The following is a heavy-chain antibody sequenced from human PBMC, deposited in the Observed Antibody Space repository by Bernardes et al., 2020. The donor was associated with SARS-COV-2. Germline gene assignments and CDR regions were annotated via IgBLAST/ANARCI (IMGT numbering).Heavy chain of an antibody. CDR2: IYYSGST. V-gene: IGHV4-59*08. CDR3: ARQRVPVIFHAFDI. D-gene: IGHD3-22*01. Sequence: SETLSLTCTVSGGSISSYYWSWIRQPPGKGLEWIGYIYYSGSTNYNPSLKSRVTISVDTSKNQFSLKLSSVTAADTAVYYCARQRVPVIFHAFDIWGQGTMVTVSS. J-gene: IGHJ3*02. CDR1: GGSISSYY.